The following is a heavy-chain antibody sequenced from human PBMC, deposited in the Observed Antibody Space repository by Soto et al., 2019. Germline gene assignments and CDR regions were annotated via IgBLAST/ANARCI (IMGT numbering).Heavy chain of an antibody. CDR3: AHTVAGTSGRDLDY. Sequence: QITLRESGPALVKPTQTLTLTCTFSGFSLTTSGEAVAWIRQPPGKALAWLGIIYWDDDKRYRPSLSNRITFTKDTSKNQVFLSMADVDPSDTATYYCAHTVAGTSGRDLDYWGQGTRVTVSS. D-gene: IGHD2-21*02. V-gene: IGHV2-5*02. J-gene: IGHJ4*02. CDR1: GFSLTTSGEA. CDR2: IYWDDDK.